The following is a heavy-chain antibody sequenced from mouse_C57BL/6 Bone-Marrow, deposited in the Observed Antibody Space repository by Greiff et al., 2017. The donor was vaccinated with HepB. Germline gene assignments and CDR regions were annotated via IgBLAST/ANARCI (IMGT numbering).Heavy chain of an antibody. J-gene: IGHJ2*01. V-gene: IGHV1-64*01. CDR1: GYTFTSYW. D-gene: IGHD1-1*01. CDR3: ARIDGSSQDYYAMDY. Sequence: QVQLQQPGAELVKPGASVKLSCKASGYTFTSYWMHWVKQRPGQGLEWIGMIHPNSGSTNYNEKFKSKATLTVDKSSSTAYMQLSSLTSEDSAVYYCARIDGSSQDYYAMDYWGQGTTLTVSS. CDR2: IHPNSGST.